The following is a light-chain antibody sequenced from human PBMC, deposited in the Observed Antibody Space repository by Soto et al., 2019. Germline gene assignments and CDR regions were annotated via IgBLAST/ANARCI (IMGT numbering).Light chain of an antibody. V-gene: IGKV1-5*03. J-gene: IGKJ1*01. CDR2: KAS. CDR3: QQYNSCPWT. Sequence: DIQITQSPSTLSASVGDRVTITCRASQSISNWLAWYQQKPGKAPKLLIYKASSLQSGVPSRFSGSGSGTEFTLTISSLQPEDFATYYCQQYNSCPWTFGQGTKVDIK. CDR1: QSISNW.